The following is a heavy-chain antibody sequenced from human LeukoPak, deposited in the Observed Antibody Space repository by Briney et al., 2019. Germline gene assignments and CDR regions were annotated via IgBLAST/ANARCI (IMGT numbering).Heavy chain of an antibody. CDR1: GYTFTSYG. D-gene: IGHD6-13*01. V-gene: IGHV1-18*01. J-gene: IGHJ1*01. Sequence: GASVKVSCKASGYTFTSYGISWVRQAPGQGLEWMGWISAYNGNTNYAQKFQGRVTMTTDTSTSTAYMELRSLRSDDTAVYYCARGRKVAAGAEYFQHWGQGTLVTVSS. CDR2: ISAYNGNT. CDR3: ARGRKVAAGAEYFQH.